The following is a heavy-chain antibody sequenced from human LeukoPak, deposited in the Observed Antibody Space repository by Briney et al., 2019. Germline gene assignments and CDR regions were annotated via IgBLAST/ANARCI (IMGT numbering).Heavy chain of an antibody. CDR2: IRSSSRYI. D-gene: IGHD3-3*01. Sequence: GGSLRLSCAASGFTFSSYSMDWVRQAPGKGLDWVSSIRSSSRYIYYADSVKGRFTISRDNAKNLLYLQMNSLRAEDTAVYYCARDLPHYDFWSGYSYGMDVWGQGTTVTVSS. CDR3: ARDLPHYDFWSGYSYGMDV. J-gene: IGHJ6*02. CDR1: GFTFSSYS. V-gene: IGHV3-21*01.